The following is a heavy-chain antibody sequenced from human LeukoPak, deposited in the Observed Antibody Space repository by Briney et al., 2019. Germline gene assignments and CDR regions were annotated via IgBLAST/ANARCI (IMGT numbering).Heavy chain of an antibody. V-gene: IGHV1-46*01. CDR1: GNTFTTYY. J-gene: IGHJ4*02. CDR3: ARGYRRFYFDY. Sequence: GASVKVSCKPSGNTFTTYYMHWVRQAPGQGLEWMGIINPSDGSTSYAQKFQGRVTMTWDTSTSTVYMELSSLRSEDTAVYYCARGYRRFYFDYWGQGTLVTVSS. CDR2: INPSDGST. D-gene: IGHD1-1*01.